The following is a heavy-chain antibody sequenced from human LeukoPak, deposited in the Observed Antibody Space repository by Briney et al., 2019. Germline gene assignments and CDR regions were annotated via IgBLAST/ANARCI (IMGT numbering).Heavy chain of an antibody. J-gene: IGHJ4*02. D-gene: IGHD4-17*01. CDR2: IYSGGST. CDR3: AREAVTRNYFDY. Sequence: GGSLRLSCSASGITFNSYAMHWVRQAPGKGLEWVSVIYSGGSTYYADSVKGRFTISRDNSKNTLFLQMNSLRAEDTAVYYCAREAVTRNYFDYWGQGTLVTVSS. CDR1: GITFNSYA. V-gene: IGHV3-53*01.